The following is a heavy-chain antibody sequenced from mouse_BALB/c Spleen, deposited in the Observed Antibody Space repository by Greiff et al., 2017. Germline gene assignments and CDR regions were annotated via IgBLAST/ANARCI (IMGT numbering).Heavy chain of an antibody. J-gene: IGHJ4*01. V-gene: IGHV1-9*01. CDR3: ARYYYGSSYDMDY. Sequence: LMKPGASVKISCKSTGYTFSSYWLALVRQRPGHGLEWIGESLPGSGSTNYNEKFKGKATFTADTSSNTAYMQLSSLTSEDSAVYYCARYYYGSSYDMDYWGQGTSVTVSS. CDR2: SLPGSGST. D-gene: IGHD1-1*01. CDR1: GYTFSSYW.